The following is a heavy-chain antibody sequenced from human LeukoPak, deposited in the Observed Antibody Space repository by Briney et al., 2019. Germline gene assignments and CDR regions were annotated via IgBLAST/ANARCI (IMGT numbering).Heavy chain of an antibody. CDR1: GLTFSSYA. D-gene: IGHD5-18*01. V-gene: IGHV3-23*01. J-gene: IGHJ4*02. CDR2: ISGSGGST. Sequence: PGGSLRLSCAASGLTFSSYAMSWVRQAPGKGLEWVSAISGSGGSTYYADSVKGRFTISRDNSKNTLYLQMNSLRSEDTAVYYCAKETKKGKTWMQLWTYFDYWGQGTLVTVSS. CDR3: AKETKKGKTWMQLWTYFDY.